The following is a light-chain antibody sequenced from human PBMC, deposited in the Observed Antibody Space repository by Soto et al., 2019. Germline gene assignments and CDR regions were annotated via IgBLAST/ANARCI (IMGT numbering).Light chain of an antibody. J-gene: IGKJ1*01. CDR2: DAS. CDR3: QRYDSLRT. V-gene: IGKV3-11*01. Sequence: EIVLTQSPATLSLSPGERATLSCRASQSVSSYLAWYQQKPGQAPRLLIYDASNRATGIPARFSGSGSGTDFTLTITRLEPEDFAMYYCQRYDSLRTFGQGTKVEI. CDR1: QSVSSY.